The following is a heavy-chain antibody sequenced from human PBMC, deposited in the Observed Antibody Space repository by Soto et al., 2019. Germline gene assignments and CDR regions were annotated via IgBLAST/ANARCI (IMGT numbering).Heavy chain of an antibody. CDR2: ISINGNS. CDR3: ARESGDNWTYEVD. D-gene: IGHD1-7*01. CDR1: GGSITDYS. J-gene: IGHJ4*02. Sequence: PSETLSLTXTVSGGSITDYSWSWLRQSAGKGLEWLGRISINGNSHYHPSLRSRVTMSIETSKNQFSLDLRSVTAADTAVYYCARESGDNWTYEVDWGQGTLVTVS. V-gene: IGHV4-4*07.